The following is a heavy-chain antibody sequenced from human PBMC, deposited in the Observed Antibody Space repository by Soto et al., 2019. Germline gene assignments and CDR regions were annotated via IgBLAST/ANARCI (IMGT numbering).Heavy chain of an antibody. CDR2: IKSKTDGGTT. CDR1: GFTFSNAW. J-gene: IGHJ5*02. D-gene: IGHD4-4*01. Sequence: NPGGSLRLSCAASGFTFSNAWMSWVRQAPGKGLEWVGRIKSKTDGGTTDYAAPVKGRFTISRDDSKNTLYLQMNSLKTEDTAVYYCTTYSNYTTGFDPWGQGTLVTVSS. CDR3: TTYSNYTTGFDP. V-gene: IGHV3-15*01.